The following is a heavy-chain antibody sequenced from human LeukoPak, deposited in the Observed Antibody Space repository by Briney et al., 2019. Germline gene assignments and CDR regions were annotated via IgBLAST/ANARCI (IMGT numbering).Heavy chain of an antibody. Sequence: SETLSLTCAVSGGSISSSNWWSWVRQPPGKGLEWIGEIYHSGSTNYNPSLKSRVTISVDTSKNQFSLKLSSVTAADTAVYYCAREGENYDFWSGYYRTNWFDPWGQGTLVTVSS. CDR3: AREGENYDFWSGYYRTNWFDP. V-gene: IGHV4-4*02. CDR1: GGSISSSNW. J-gene: IGHJ5*02. D-gene: IGHD3-3*01. CDR2: IYHSGST.